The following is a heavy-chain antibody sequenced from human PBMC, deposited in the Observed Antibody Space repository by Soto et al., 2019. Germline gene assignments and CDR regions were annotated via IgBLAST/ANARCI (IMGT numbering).Heavy chain of an antibody. J-gene: IGHJ4*02. CDR3: ARGPLVVLNYVES. CDR2: IVPLTDIP. V-gene: IGHV1-69*02. Sequence: QVQLVQSGTEVKKPGSSVKVSCKASGGTFRNYPINWVRQAPGQGLEWMGSIVPLTDIPDYAQNFQARLTISANRSTSTASMELSSLTSDDTAMYFCARGPLVVLNYVESWGQGTLVNVSS. CDR1: GGTFRNYP.